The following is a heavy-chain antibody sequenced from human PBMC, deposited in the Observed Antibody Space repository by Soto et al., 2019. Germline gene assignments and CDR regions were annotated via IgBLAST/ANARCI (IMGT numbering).Heavy chain of an antibody. Sequence: GESLKISCKGSGYSFTSYWIGWVRQMPGKGLEWMGIIYPGDSDIRYSPSFQGQVTISADKSISTAYLQWSSLKASDTAMYYCARQYYYDSSGRGPIDYWGQGTLVTVSS. CDR1: GYSFTSYW. CDR2: IYPGDSDI. CDR3: ARQYYYDSSGRGPIDY. D-gene: IGHD3-22*01. J-gene: IGHJ4*02. V-gene: IGHV5-51*01.